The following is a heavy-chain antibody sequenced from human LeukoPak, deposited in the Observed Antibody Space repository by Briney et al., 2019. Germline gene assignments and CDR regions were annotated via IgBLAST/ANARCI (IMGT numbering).Heavy chain of an antibody. J-gene: IGHJ4*02. CDR1: GGSISNYY. D-gene: IGHD4-17*01. Sequence: PSETLSLTCTVSGGSISNYYWSWIRQPPGKGLEWIGYIYYSGSTNYNPSLKSRVTMTVDTSKNQFSLKLSSVTAADTAVYYCASGHYGDYVNVLDYWGQGTLVTVSS. CDR3: ASGHYGDYVNVLDY. CDR2: IYYSGST. V-gene: IGHV4-59*01.